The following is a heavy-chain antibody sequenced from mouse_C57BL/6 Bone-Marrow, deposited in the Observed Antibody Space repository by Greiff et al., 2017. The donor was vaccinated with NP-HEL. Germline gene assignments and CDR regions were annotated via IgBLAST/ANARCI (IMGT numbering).Heavy chain of an antibody. J-gene: IGHJ1*03. CDR3: ARDGYYLHWYFDV. CDR1: GYTFTSYW. D-gene: IGHD2-3*01. Sequence: VQLQQPGAELVKPGASVKLSCKASGYTFTSYWMQWVKQRPGQGLEWIGEIDPSDSYTNYNQKFKGKATLTVDTSSSTAYIQLSSLTSEDSAVYDCARDGYYLHWYFDVWGTGTTVTVSS. V-gene: IGHV1-50*01. CDR2: IDPSDSYT.